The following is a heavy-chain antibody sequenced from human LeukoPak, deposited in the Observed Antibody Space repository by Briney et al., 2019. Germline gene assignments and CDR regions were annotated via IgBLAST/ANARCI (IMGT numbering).Heavy chain of an antibody. V-gene: IGHV5-51*01. CDR3: AKRGYNYGSGMYYFDY. Sequence: GESLQISCQGSGYSFITYRIGWVRQMPGKGLEWMGIIYPGDSDTRYSPSFQGQVTISADKSINTAYLQWSSLKASDTAMYYCAKRGYNYGSGMYYFDYWGQGTLVTVSS. J-gene: IGHJ4*02. D-gene: IGHD5-18*01. CDR2: IYPGDSDT. CDR1: GYSFITYR.